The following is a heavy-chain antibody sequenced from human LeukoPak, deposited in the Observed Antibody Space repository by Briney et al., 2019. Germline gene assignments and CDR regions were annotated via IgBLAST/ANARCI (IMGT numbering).Heavy chain of an antibody. J-gene: IGHJ4*02. CDR3: ARNYDFWSLGDY. CDR1: GFTFSSYG. Sequence: GRSLRLSCAASGFTFSSYGMHWVRQAPGKGLEWVAVISYDGSNKYYADSVKGRFTISRDNSKNTLYLQMNSLRAEDTAVYYCARNYDFWSLGDYWGQGTLVTVSS. V-gene: IGHV3-30*03. CDR2: ISYDGSNK. D-gene: IGHD3-3*01.